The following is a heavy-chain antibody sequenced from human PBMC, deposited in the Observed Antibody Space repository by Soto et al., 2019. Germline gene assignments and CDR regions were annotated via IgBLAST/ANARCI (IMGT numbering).Heavy chain of an antibody. CDR1: GGSISSGGYY. J-gene: IGHJ4*02. CDR3: ARGNLDANWNYPDFDY. V-gene: IGHV4-31*03. Sequence: SETLSLTCTVSGGSISSGGYYWSWIRQHPGKGLEWIGYIYYSGSTYYNPSLKSRVNISVDTSKNQFSLKLSSVTAADTAVDYCARGNLDANWNYPDFDYWGQGTLVTVSS. CDR2: IYYSGST. D-gene: IGHD1-7*01.